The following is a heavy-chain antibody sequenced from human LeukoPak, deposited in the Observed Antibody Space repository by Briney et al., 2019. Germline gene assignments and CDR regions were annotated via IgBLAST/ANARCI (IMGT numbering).Heavy chain of an antibody. CDR2: IIPIFGTA. CDR1: GGTFSSYA. V-gene: IGHV1-69*05. D-gene: IGHD3-10*01. Sequence: ASVKVSCKASGGTFSSYAISWVRQAPGQGLEWMGGIIPIFGTANYAQKFQGRVTITTGESTSTAYMELSSLRSEDTAVYYCARGPRDGSGSSYFQHWGQGTLVTVSS. J-gene: IGHJ1*01. CDR3: ARGPRDGSGSSYFQH.